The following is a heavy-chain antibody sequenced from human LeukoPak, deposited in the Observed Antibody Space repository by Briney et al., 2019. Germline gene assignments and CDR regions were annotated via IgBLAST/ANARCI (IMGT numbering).Heavy chain of an antibody. J-gene: IGHJ3*02. CDR2: ISSSGSTI. CDR1: GFTFSSYE. Sequence: GGSLRLSCAASGFTFSSYEMNWVRQAPGKGLEWVSYISSSGSTIYYADSVKGRFTISRDNDKNSLYLQMNSLRAEDTAVYYCARDSGLGDAFDIWGRGTMVTVSS. D-gene: IGHD3-10*01. CDR3: ARDSGLGDAFDI. V-gene: IGHV3-48*03.